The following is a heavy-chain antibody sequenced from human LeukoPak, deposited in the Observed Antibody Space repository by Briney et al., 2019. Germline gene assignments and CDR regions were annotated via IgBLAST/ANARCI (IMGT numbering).Heavy chain of an antibody. Sequence: PGGSLRLSCAASGFTFSSYGMHWVRQAPGKGLEWVAVISYDGSNKYYADSVKGRFTISRDNSKNTLYLQMNSLRAEDTAVYYCAKDRAEMATALDYWGQGTLVTVSS. D-gene: IGHD5-24*01. J-gene: IGHJ4*02. CDR3: AKDRAEMATALDY. V-gene: IGHV3-30*18. CDR2: ISYDGSNK. CDR1: GFTFSSYG.